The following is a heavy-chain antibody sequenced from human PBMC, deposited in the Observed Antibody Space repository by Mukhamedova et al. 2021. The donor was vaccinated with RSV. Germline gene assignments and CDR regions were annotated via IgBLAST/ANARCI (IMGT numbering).Heavy chain of an antibody. D-gene: IGHD3-10*01. V-gene: IGHV3-23*01. CDR3: AKDRVTMVRGLSSYYYGMDV. J-gene: IGHJ6*02. Sequence: SWVRQAPGKGLEWVSAISGSGGSTYYADSVKGRFTISRDNSKNTLYLQMNSLRAEDTAVYYCAKDRVTMVRGLSSYYYGMDVWGQG. CDR2: ISGSGGST.